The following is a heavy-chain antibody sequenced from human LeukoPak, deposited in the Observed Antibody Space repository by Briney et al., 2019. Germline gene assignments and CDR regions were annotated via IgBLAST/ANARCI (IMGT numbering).Heavy chain of an antibody. CDR2: IYYSGST. V-gene: IGHV4-59*08. CDR3: ARHRIRDFWSGYYSPSYYYGMDV. CDR1: GGSISSYY. J-gene: IGHJ6*02. Sequence: PSGTLSLTCTVSGGSISSYYWSWIRQPPGKGLEWIGYIYYSGSTNYNPSLKSRVTISVDTSKNQFSLKLSSVTAADTAVYYCARHRIRDFWSGYYSPSYYYGMDVWGQGTTVTVSS. D-gene: IGHD3-3*01.